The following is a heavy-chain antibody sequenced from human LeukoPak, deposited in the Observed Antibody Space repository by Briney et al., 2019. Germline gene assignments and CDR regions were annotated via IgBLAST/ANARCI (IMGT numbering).Heavy chain of an antibody. J-gene: IGHJ5*02. CDR2: IYYSGST. V-gene: IGHV4-59*01. Sequence: PSETLSLTCTVSGGSISSYHWSWIRQPPGKGLEWIGYIYYSGSTNYNPSLKSRVTISVDTSKNQFSLKLSSVTAADTAVYYCARDLGDYDILTGYYPNWFDPWGQGTLVTVSS. CDR1: GGSISSYH. D-gene: IGHD3-9*01. CDR3: ARDLGDYDILTGYYPNWFDP.